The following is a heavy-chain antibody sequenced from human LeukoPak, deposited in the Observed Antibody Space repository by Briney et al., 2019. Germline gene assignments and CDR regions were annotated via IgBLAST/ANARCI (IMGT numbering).Heavy chain of an antibody. D-gene: IGHD5-12*01. J-gene: IGHJ4*02. CDR2: IYHSGST. CDR3: ARDLDSGYEVGGSFDY. V-gene: IGHV4-38-2*02. CDR1: GYSISSGYY. Sequence: PSETLSLTCTVSGYSISSGYYWGWIRQPPGKGLEWIGSIYHSGSTYYNPSLKSRVTISVDTSKNQFSLKLSSVTAADTAVYYCARDLDSGYEVGGSFDYWGQGTLVTVSS.